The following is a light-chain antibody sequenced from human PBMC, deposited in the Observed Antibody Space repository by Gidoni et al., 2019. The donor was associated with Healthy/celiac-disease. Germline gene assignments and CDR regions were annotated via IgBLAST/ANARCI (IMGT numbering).Light chain of an antibody. CDR2: DSN. CDR1: SSNIGNNY. Sequence: QSVLTQPPSVSAAPGQKVTISCSGSSSNIGNNYVSWYQQLPGTAPELLIYDSNKRPSGIPDRFSGSKSGTSATLGITGLRTGDEADYYCGTWDSSLSAGVFGGGTKLTVL. V-gene: IGLV1-51*01. J-gene: IGLJ3*02. CDR3: GTWDSSLSAGV.